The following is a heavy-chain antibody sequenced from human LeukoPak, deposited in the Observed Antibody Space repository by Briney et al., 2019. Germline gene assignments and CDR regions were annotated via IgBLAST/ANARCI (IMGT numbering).Heavy chain of an antibody. CDR2: ISYDGSNK. V-gene: IGHV3-30*18. D-gene: IGHD6-19*01. J-gene: IGHJ6*02. CDR1: GFTFSSYG. CDR3: AKADSGWYGVIIVSMDV. Sequence: PGGSLRLSCAASGFTFSSYGMHWVRQAPGKGLEWVAVISYDGSNKYYADSVKGRFTISRDNSKNTLYLQMNSLRAEDTAVYYCAKADSGWYGVIIVSMDVWGQGTTVTVSS.